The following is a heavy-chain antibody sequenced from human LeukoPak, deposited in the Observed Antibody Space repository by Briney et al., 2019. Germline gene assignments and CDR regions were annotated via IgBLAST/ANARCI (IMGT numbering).Heavy chain of an antibody. CDR1: GFGFSRYA. J-gene: IGHJ4*02. D-gene: IGHD4/OR15-4a*01. V-gene: IGHV3-23*01. CDR3: AKGFACAEDRCYGLDS. CDR2: ITESGHST. Sequence: GESLRLSCAASGFGFSRYAMTWVRQAPGKGLEWVSLITESGHSTYYTKSVKGRFTISRDNSKNTLYLQMNSLGVEDTALYFCAKGFACAEDRCYGLDSWGQGILVIVSS.